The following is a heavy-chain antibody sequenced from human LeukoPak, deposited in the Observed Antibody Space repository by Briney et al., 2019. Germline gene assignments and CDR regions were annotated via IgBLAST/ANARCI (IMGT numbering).Heavy chain of an antibody. CDR1: GGSISSNSYY. V-gene: IGHV4-39*01. D-gene: IGHD2-15*01. CDR2: IYYSGIT. CDR3: ARHHYCLGGTCSFDP. J-gene: IGHJ5*02. Sequence: SETLSLTCAVSGGSISSNSYYWGWIRQSPGKGLEWIGSIYYSGITYYSPSLKSRVTISVDTSKIQFSLKLSSVTAVDTAVYYCARHHYCLGGTCSFDPWGQGTLVTVSS.